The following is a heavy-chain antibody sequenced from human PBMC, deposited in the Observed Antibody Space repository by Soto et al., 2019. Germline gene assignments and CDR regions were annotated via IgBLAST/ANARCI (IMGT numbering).Heavy chain of an antibody. CDR3: ARDLQAGTDNVNWFAP. Sequence: QVQLVESGGGVVQPGRSLRLSCAASGFSISRSAMHWVRQAPGKGLEWVVVIAYDGSNRWYADSAKGRFTISRDNSKNKVYLEMSSLRGEDTAVYYCARDLQAGTDNVNWFAPWGQGTLVTVSS. D-gene: IGHD1-1*01. J-gene: IGHJ5*02. V-gene: IGHV3-30*04. CDR1: GFSISRSA. CDR2: IAYDGSNR.